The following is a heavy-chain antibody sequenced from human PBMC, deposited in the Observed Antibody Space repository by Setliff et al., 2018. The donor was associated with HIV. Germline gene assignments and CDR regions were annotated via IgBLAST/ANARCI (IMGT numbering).Heavy chain of an antibody. CDR3: AREGGQGYSGSGSFYHRNFDL. D-gene: IGHD3-10*01. V-gene: IGHV4-34*01. CDR1: GGSLSGYY. CDR2: INQSGNT. Sequence: NPSETLSLTCAVYGGSLSGYYWSWVRQSPGRGLEWIGEINQSGNTNFNPSLKSRLTISVDTSKSQFSLKLTSVTAADTALYYCAREGGQGYSGSGSFYHRNFDLWGRGTLVTVSS. J-gene: IGHJ2*01.